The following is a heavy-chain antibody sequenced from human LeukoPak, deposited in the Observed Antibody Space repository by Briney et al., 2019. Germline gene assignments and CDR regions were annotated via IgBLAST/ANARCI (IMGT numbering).Heavy chain of an antibody. J-gene: IGHJ4*02. Sequence: GGSLRLSCAASGFTFSSYAMSWVRQAPGKGLEWVSAISGSGGSTYYVDSVKGRFTISRDNSKNTLYLQMNSLRAEDTAVYYCAKAPVVVPAAIDYWGQGTLVTVSS. CDR1: GFTFSSYA. CDR3: AKAPVVVPAAIDY. D-gene: IGHD2-2*02. CDR2: ISGSGGST. V-gene: IGHV3-23*01.